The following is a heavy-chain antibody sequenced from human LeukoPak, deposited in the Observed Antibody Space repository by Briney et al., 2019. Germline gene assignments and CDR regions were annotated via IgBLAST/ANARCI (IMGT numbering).Heavy chain of an antibody. Sequence: SETLSLTCTVSGGSISSYYWSWIRQPPGKGLEWIGSIYYSGSTYYNPSLKSRVTISVDTSKNQFTLKLSSVTAADTAVYYCARAVVTADAFDIWGQGTMVTVSS. J-gene: IGHJ3*02. CDR2: IYYSGST. D-gene: IGHD2-21*02. CDR3: ARAVVTADAFDI. V-gene: IGHV4-59*12. CDR1: GGSISSYY.